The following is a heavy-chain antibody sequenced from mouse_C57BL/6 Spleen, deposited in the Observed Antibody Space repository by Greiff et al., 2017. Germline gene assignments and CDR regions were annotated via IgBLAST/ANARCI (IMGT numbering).Heavy chain of an antibody. CDR1: GFNIKDYY. Sequence: EVQLQQSGAELVRPGASVKLSCTASGFNIKDYYMHWVKQRPEQGLEWIGRIDPEDGDTEYAPKFQGKATMTADTSSNTAYLQLSSLTSEYTAVYYCTSMVTAPYAYWGQGTSVTVSS. CDR2: IDPEDGDT. CDR3: TSMVTAPYAY. D-gene: IGHD2-2*01. V-gene: IGHV14-1*01. J-gene: IGHJ4*01.